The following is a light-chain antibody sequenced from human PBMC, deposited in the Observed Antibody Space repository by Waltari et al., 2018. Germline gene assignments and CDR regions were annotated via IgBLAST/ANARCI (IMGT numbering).Light chain of an antibody. V-gene: IGKV1-NL1*01. CDR1: QGIKNF. CDR2: LAS. CDR3: QQFYSLPLT. J-gene: IGKJ2*01. Sequence: DIQMTQSPSSLSASVGDRVAITCRASQGIKNFLGWYQHKPGKAPRLLLYLASRLESGVPARFGGSGSGTDFTLTISSLQPEDFATYYCQQFYSLPLTFGQGTKLEIK.